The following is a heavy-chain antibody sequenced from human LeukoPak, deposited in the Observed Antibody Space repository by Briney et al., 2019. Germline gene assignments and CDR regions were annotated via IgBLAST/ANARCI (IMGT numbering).Heavy chain of an antibody. Sequence: ASVKVSCKASGYTFTSYDINWVRQATGQGLEWMGWMNPNSGNTGYAQKFQGRVTITRNTSISTAYMELSSLRSEDTAVYYCARFGSSWYWFDPWGQGTLVTVSS. J-gene: IGHJ5*02. D-gene: IGHD6-13*01. V-gene: IGHV1-8*03. CDR3: ARFGSSWYWFDP. CDR1: GYTFTSYD. CDR2: MNPNSGNT.